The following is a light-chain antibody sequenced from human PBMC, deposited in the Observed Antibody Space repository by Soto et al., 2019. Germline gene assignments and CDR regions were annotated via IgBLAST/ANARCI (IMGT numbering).Light chain of an antibody. V-gene: IGKV1-39*01. CDR1: QSITNF. J-gene: IGKJ1*01. Sequence: DIQMTQSPSSLSASVGDRVLITCRASQSITNFLNWYQQKPGKAPKLLIYAASNLQSGVPSRFSGSGSGTDFTLTISSLQPDDFATYYCQQTYSAPRSFGQGTKWIS. CDR2: AAS. CDR3: QQTYSAPRS.